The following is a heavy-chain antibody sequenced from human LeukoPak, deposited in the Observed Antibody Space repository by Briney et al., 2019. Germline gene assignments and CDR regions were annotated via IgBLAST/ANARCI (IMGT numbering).Heavy chain of an antibody. CDR1: GFTFSSYA. J-gene: IGHJ4*02. CDR3: AKDLWPTVVESQPDY. CDR2: ISGGGGST. Sequence: PGGSLRLSCAASGFTFSSYAMSWVRQAPGKGLEWVSVISGGGGSTYYADSVKGRFTISRDNSKNTLYLQMNSLRAEDTAVYYCAKDLWPTVVESQPDYWGQGTLVTVSS. V-gene: IGHV3-23*01. D-gene: IGHD4-23*01.